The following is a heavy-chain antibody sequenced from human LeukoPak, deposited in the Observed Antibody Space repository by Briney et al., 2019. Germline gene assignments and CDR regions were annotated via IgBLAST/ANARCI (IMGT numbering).Heavy chain of an antibody. Sequence: SETLSLTCTVSGGSISSGYYWGWIRQPPGKGLEWIGSIYHSGSTYYNPSLKSRVTISVDTSKNQFSLKLSSVTAADTAVYYCARDRDTIDYWGQGTLVTVSS. V-gene: IGHV4-38-2*02. D-gene: IGHD5-18*01. CDR3: ARDRDTIDY. J-gene: IGHJ4*02. CDR2: IYHSGST. CDR1: GGSISSGYY.